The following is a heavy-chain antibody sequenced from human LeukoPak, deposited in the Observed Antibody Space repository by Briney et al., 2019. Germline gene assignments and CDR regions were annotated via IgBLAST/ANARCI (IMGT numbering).Heavy chain of an antibody. CDR3: TVMTTTFDY. J-gene: IGHJ4*02. CDR2: IRSKAYGGTT. V-gene: IGHV3-49*04. CDR1: GFTFSSYA. Sequence: PGGSLRLSCAASGFTFSSYAMSWVRQAPGKGLEWVGFIRSKAYGGTTEYAASVKGRFTISRDDSKSIAYLQMNSLKTEDTAVYYCTVMTTTFDYWGQGTLVTVSS. D-gene: IGHD2-21*02.